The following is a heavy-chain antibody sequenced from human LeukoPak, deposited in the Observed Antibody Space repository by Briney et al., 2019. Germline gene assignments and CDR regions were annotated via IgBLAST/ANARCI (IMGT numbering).Heavy chain of an antibody. Sequence: GGSLRLSCAASGFTFSDYYMSWIRQAPGEGLEWVSYISTSSTYSDYADSVKGRFTISRDNAKNSLYLQMNSLEAEDTAVYYCARDKRRSLGIGFDYWGQGTLVTVSS. V-gene: IGHV3-11*06. D-gene: IGHD7-27*01. J-gene: IGHJ4*02. CDR1: GFTFSDYY. CDR2: ISTSSTYS. CDR3: ARDKRRSLGIGFDY.